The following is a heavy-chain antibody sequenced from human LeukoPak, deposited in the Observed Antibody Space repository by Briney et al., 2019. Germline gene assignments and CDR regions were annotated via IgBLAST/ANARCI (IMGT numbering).Heavy chain of an antibody. CDR3: ARTPADDFWSAYYALYYFDY. J-gene: IGHJ4*02. CDR2: IHYSGST. Sequence: SETLSLTCTVSGYSISRGFYWGWIRQPPGKGLEWIGNIHYSGSTYYKPSLKSRVTISVDTSKNQFSLKLSSVTAADTAVYYCARTPADDFWSAYYALYYFDYWGQGTLVTVSS. CDR1: GYSISRGFY. D-gene: IGHD3-3*01. V-gene: IGHV4-38-2*02.